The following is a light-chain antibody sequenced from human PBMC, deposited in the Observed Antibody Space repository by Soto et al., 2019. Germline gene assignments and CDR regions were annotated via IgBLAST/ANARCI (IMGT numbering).Light chain of an antibody. CDR2: KAS. J-gene: IGKJ1*01. Sequence: DIQMTKSPCKRWAWVGDRVTMTCRASQSISSWLPWYQQKPGKAPKLLIYKASSLESGVPSRFSGSGSGTEFTLTIGCLLPDDFATYYCQQYNSYPATFAQGTKVDIK. CDR3: QQYNSYPAT. V-gene: IGKV1-5*03. CDR1: QSISSW.